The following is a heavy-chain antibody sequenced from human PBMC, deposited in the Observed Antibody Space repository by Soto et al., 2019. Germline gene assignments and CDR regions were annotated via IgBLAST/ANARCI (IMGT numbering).Heavy chain of an antibody. J-gene: IGHJ4*02. V-gene: IGHV4-61*01. D-gene: IGHD3-3*01. CDR2: MYITGST. CDR1: GASISSMSHY. Sequence: QVQLQESGPGLVRPSETLSLTCTVSGASISSMSHYWSWIRQSPGKGLEWIGYMYITGSTNYNPSLECRVPISLDTSKNQFSLKLSSVTAADTGVYYCARNAIFGVVTGLDYWGQGSLVTVSP. CDR3: ARNAIFGVVTGLDY.